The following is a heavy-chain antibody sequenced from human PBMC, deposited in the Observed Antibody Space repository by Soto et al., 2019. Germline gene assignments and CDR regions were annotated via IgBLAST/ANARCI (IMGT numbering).Heavy chain of an antibody. D-gene: IGHD6-13*01. Sequence: MXLSCASSGFTFSRYVMHWFLQAPVKGLEWVAVIWYDGSNKYYADSVKGRFTISRDNSKNTLFLQMDSLRAEDTAVYYCARYAGKGGIAAPIDYWGQGTLVTVYS. CDR2: IWYDGSNK. J-gene: IGHJ4*02. CDR3: ARYAGKGGIAAPIDY. CDR1: GFTFSRYV. V-gene: IGHV3-33*01.